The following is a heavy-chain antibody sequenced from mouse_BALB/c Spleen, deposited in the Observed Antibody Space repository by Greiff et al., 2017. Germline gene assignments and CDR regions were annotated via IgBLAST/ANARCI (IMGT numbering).Heavy chain of an antibody. CDR2: INSNGGST. CDR1: GFTFSSYG. D-gene: IGHD1-1*01. V-gene: IGHV5-6-3*01. Sequence: EVKLQESGGGLVQPGGSLKLSCAASGFTFSSYGMSWVRQTPDKRLELVATINSNGGSTYYPDSVKGRFTISRDNAKNTLYLQMSSLKSEDTAMYYCARDPPYYYGSSYDYAMDYWGQGTSVTVSS. CDR3: ARDPPYYYGSSYDYAMDY. J-gene: IGHJ4*01.